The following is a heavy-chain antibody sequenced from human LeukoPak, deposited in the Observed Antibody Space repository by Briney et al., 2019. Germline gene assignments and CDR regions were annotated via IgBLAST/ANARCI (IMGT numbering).Heavy chain of an antibody. CDR3: ARKTEAFDY. J-gene: IGHJ4*02. Sequence: SQTLSLTCAISGDSVSSIFADWNWIRQSPSRGLEWLGRTYYRSRWYNDSAVSVKSRLIVNSDTSKNQFSLQLTSVTPQDTAVYYCARKTEAFDYWGQGILVTVSS. CDR1: GDSVSSIFAD. CDR2: TYYRSRWYN. V-gene: IGHV6-1*01.